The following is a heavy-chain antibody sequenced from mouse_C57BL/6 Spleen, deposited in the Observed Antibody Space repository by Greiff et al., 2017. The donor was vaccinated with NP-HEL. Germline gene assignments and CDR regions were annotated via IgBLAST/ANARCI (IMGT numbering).Heavy chain of an antibody. V-gene: IGHV1-26*01. CDR2: INPNNGGT. D-gene: IGHD4-1*01. CDR1: GYTFTDYY. J-gene: IGHJ2*01. Sequence: EVQLQQSGPELVKPGASVKISCKASGYTFTDYYMNWVKQSHGKSLEWIGDINPNNGGTSYNQKFKGKATLTVDKSSSTAYMELRSLTSEDSAVYYCARIGNGDDFDYWGQGTTLTVSS. CDR3: ARIGNGDDFDY.